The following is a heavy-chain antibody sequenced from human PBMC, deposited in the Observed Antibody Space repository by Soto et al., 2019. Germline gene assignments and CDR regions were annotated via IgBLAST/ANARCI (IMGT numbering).Heavy chain of an antibody. CDR2: IGSTSDNI. J-gene: IGHJ6*02. CDR3: ARGDCSGGLCYGMDV. V-gene: IGHV3-48*02. Sequence: EVQLVESGGALVQPGGSLRLTCAVSGFTFTGHTMNWVRQAPGKGLEWVSYIGSTSDNIYYADSVKGRFIISRDNARNSLFLQMSILTDEDTAVYYCARGDCSGGLCYGMDVWGRGTTVTVSS. D-gene: IGHD2-15*01. CDR1: GFTFTGHT.